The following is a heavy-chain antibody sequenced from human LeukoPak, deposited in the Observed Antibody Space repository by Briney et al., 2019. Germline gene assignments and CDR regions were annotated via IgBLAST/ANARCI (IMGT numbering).Heavy chain of an antibody. J-gene: IGHJ6*04. Sequence: PSETLSLTCAVYGGSFSGYYWSWIRQPPGKGLEWIGEMNHSGSTNYNPSLKSRVTISVDTSKNQFSLKLSSVTAADTAVYYCARAAYCSGGSCYYNYYGMDVWGKGTTVTVSS. CDR2: MNHSGST. V-gene: IGHV4-34*01. CDR3: ARAAYCSGGSCYYNYYGMDV. CDR1: GGSFSGYY. D-gene: IGHD2-15*01.